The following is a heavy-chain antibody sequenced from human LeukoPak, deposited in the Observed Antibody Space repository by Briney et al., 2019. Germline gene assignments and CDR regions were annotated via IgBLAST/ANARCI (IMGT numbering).Heavy chain of an antibody. CDR2: INPGDGST. J-gene: IGHJ6*02. CDR1: GYTFTHYY. D-gene: IGHD2-2*01. Sequence: ASVKVSCKTFGYTFTHYYIHWVRQAPGRGLEWMGRINPGDGSTVYAQKFLGRVTMARDTSTTTVYMELSSLGSDDTAVYYCARVGKGFVAAPAAIPDYYYGIDVWGQGTTVTVSS. V-gene: IGHV1-46*01. CDR3: ARVGKGFVAAPAAIPDYYYGIDV.